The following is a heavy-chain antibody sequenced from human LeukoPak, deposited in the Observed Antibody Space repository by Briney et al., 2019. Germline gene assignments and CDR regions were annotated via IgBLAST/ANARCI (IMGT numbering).Heavy chain of an antibody. CDR2: ISSSGSTI. D-gene: IGHD2-8*01. Sequence: PGGSLRLSCAPSGFTFSSYEMNWVRQAPGKGLEWVSYISSSGSTIYYAHSVKGRFRISRDNSNNILYLQMNSLRTEDTAVYYSAKDRCSNGIGCYYYYMEVWGKGTTVTISS. V-gene: IGHV3-48*03. CDR3: AKDRCSNGIGCYYYYMEV. CDR1: GFTFSSYE. J-gene: IGHJ6*03.